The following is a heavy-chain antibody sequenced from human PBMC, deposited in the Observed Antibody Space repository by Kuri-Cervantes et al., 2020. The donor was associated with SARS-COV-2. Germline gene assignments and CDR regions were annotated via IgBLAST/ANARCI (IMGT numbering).Heavy chain of an antibody. CDR1: GCTYSSYA. D-gene: IGHD2-21*01. CDR2: IIPIFGTA. Sequence: SVKVSCKASGCTYSSYAISWLRQAPGQGLEWMGGIIPIFGTANYAQKFQGRVTIPADESTSTAYMELGSLRSEDTAVYYCARMERVYCGADCYRRYDYWGQGTLVTVSS. J-gene: IGHJ4*02. V-gene: IGHV1-69*13. CDR3: ARMERVYCGADCYRRYDY.